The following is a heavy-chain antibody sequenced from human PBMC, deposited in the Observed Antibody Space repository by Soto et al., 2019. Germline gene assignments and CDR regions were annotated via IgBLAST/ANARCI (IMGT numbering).Heavy chain of an antibody. D-gene: IGHD2-2*01. Sequence: GESLKISCKGSGYSFTSYWIGWVRQMPGKGLEWMGIIYPGDSDTRYSPSFQGQVTISADKSISTAYLQWSSLKASDTAMYYCARRGYCSSTSCYYYGMDVWGQGPTVTVYS. J-gene: IGHJ6*02. CDR2: IYPGDSDT. CDR3: ARRGYCSSTSCYYYGMDV. CDR1: GYSFTSYW. V-gene: IGHV5-51*01.